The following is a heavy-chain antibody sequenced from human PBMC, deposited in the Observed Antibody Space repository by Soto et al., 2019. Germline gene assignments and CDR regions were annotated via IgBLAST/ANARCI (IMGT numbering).Heavy chain of an antibody. V-gene: IGHV3-73*01. J-gene: IGHJ4*02. Sequence: VSLRLSCAGSDFTFSNSPVHWVRQASGKGLEWVGRIRSKSMNYATAYAASVKGRFTISRDDSENTAYLQMSSLRTEDTAVYYCSRHDSWGQGTLVTVSS. CDR2: IRSKSMNYAT. CDR3: SRHDS. CDR1: DFTFSNSP.